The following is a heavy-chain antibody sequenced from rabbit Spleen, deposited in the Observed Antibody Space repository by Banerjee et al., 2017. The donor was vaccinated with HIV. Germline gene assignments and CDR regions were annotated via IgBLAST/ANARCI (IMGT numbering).Heavy chain of an antibody. D-gene: IGHD2-1*01. CDR2: IYAGISGTI. CDR3: GRDPTADDYGNYDL. CDR1: GFSFSSSYW. V-gene: IGHV1S45*01. Sequence: QEQLEESGGDLVKPEGSLTLTCTASGFSFSSSYWICWVRQAPGKGLEWIACIYAGISGTIYSATGAKGRFTIPKPSSPRVTLKMPSLTAADTAPFFWGRDPTADDYGNYDLWGQGTLVTVS. J-gene: IGHJ3*01.